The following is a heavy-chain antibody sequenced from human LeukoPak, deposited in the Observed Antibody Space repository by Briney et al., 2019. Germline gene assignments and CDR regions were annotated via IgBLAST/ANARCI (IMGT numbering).Heavy chain of an antibody. CDR3: VRDREPNWLDP. D-gene: IGHD5-24*01. J-gene: IGHJ5*02. Sequence: SQTLSLTCAISGDSVSSNSSAWHWIRQSPSRGLEWLGRTYYRSRWYSNYAPSVKSRITINPDTSKNQFSLQLNSVTPGDTAVYYFVRDREPNWLDPWGQGTLVTVSS. CDR1: GDSVSSNSSA. V-gene: IGHV6-1*01. CDR2: TYYRSRWYS.